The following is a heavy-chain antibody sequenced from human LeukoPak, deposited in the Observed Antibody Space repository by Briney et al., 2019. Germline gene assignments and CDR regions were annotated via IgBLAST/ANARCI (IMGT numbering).Heavy chain of an antibody. V-gene: IGHV3-30-3*01. CDR1: GFTFSSYA. Sequence: GRSLRLSCAASGFTFSSYAMHWVRQAPGKGLEWVAVISYDGSNKYYADSVKGRFTISRDNSKNTLYLQMNSLRAEDTAVYYCAKASCSSSSCYYFDNWGQGTLVTVSS. D-gene: IGHD2-2*01. CDR2: ISYDGSNK. CDR3: AKASCSSSSCYYFDN. J-gene: IGHJ4*02.